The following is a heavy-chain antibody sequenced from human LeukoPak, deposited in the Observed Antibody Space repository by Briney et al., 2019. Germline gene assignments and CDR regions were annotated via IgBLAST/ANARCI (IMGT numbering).Heavy chain of an antibody. Sequence: GASVKVSCXASGGTFSSYAISWVRQAPGQGLEWMGGIIPIFGTANYAQKFQGRVTITADESTSTAYMELSSLRSEDTAVYYCARRNYGDYSENDYWGQGNLVTVSS. CDR3: ARRNYGDYSENDY. CDR2: IIPIFGTA. CDR1: GGTFSSYA. J-gene: IGHJ4*02. V-gene: IGHV1-69*13. D-gene: IGHD4-17*01.